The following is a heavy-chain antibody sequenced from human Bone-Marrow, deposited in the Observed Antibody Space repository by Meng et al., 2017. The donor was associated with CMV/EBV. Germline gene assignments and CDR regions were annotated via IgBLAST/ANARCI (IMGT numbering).Heavy chain of an antibody. J-gene: IGHJ6*02. CDR2: IYYSGST. V-gene: IGHV4-61*01. CDR1: GYSISSGYY. D-gene: IGHD2-2*01. Sequence: SETLSLTCTVSGYSISSGYYWGWIRQPPGKGLEWIGYIYYSGSTNYNPSLKSRVTISVDTSKTQFSLKLSSVTAADTAVYYCARAGVPAANPFYGMDVWGQGTTVTVSS. CDR3: ARAGVPAANPFYGMDV.